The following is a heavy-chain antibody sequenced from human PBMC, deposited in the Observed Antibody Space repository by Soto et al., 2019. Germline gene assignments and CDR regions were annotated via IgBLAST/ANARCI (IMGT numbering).Heavy chain of an antibody. CDR3: ARGYDYVWGSYRSPWYFDL. CDR1: GGSISSSDYY. V-gene: IGHV4-39*01. D-gene: IGHD3-16*02. Sequence: PSETLSLTCTVSGGSISSSDYYWGWIRQPPGKGLEWIGTIYYSGSTYYNPSLESRVTISVDTSKNQFSLKLNSVTAADTAVYYCARGYDYVWGSYRSPWYFDLWGRGTLVTVSS. J-gene: IGHJ2*01. CDR2: IYYSGST.